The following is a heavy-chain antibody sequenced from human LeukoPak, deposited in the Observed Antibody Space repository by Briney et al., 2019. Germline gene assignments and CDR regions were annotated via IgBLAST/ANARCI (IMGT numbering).Heavy chain of an antibody. D-gene: IGHD2-15*01. CDR1: GYTFTSYD. Sequence: GASVKVSCKSSGYTFTSYDINWVRHATGQGLEWMGWMNPNSGNTGYAQNFQGRVTMTKNTSISTAYMELSSLRSEDTAVYYCARALYCSGGSCYPRSRLDYWGQGTLVTVSS. CDR2: MNPNSGNT. CDR3: ARALYCSGGSCYPRSRLDY. J-gene: IGHJ4*02. V-gene: IGHV1-8*01.